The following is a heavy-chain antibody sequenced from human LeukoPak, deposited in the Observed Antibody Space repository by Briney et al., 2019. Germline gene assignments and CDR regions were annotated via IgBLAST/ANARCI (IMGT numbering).Heavy chain of an antibody. Sequence: RGSLRLSRAPSRFTFTNYNMNWVRPAPGKGKEWVSSITSSSTYTYYGESMKGRFTISRDNAKNSLYLKMSSLRVEDTAIYYCATNRDGGAGGYESFDFWGQGTLVTVSS. D-gene: IGHD5-12*01. V-gene: IGHV3-21*01. J-gene: IGHJ4*02. CDR1: RFTFTNYN. CDR2: ITSSSTYT. CDR3: ATNRDGGAGGYESFDF.